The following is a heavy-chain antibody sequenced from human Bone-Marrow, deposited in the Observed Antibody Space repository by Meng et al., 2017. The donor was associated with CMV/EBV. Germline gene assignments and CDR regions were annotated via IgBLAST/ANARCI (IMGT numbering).Heavy chain of an antibody. Sequence: GESLKISCAASGFTFSSYAMSWVRQAPGKGLEWVSSISSSSSYIYYADSVKGRFTISRDNAKNSLYLQMNSLRAEDTAVYYCARDNSVRRYYEFWSGYPHGMDVWGQGTTVTVSS. D-gene: IGHD3-3*01. CDR2: ISSSSSYI. CDR3: ARDNSVRRYYEFWSGYPHGMDV. J-gene: IGHJ6*02. CDR1: GFTFSSYA. V-gene: IGHV3-21*01.